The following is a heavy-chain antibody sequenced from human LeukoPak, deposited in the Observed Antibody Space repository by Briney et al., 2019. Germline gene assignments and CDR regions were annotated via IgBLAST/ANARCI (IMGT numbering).Heavy chain of an antibody. Sequence: GESLKISCKGSGYTFSSYWIGWVRQMPGKGLEWMGIIYPGDSDTRYSPSLQGQATISVDTSIGTAYLQWSSLKASDTAIYYCARQNDFRLDYWGQGTLVTVSS. V-gene: IGHV5-51*01. CDR2: IYPGDSDT. D-gene: IGHD3-3*01. CDR3: ARQNDFRLDY. CDR1: GYTFSSYW. J-gene: IGHJ4*02.